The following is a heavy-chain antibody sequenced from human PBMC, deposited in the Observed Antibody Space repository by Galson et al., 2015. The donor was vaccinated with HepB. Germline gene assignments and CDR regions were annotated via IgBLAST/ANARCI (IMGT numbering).Heavy chain of an antibody. V-gene: IGHV1-18*01. Sequence: QSGAEVKKPGESLKISCKASGYTFTSYGLSWVRQAPGQGLEWMGWISPYNGDTNYAQNLQGRVTMTTDTSTSTAYMELRSLRSDDTAVYYCARDRFYDTSGYYYVDAFDIWGQGTMVTVSS. CDR2: ISPYNGDT. CDR3: ARDRFYDTSGYYYVDAFDI. CDR1: GYTFTSYG. J-gene: IGHJ3*02. D-gene: IGHD3-22*01.